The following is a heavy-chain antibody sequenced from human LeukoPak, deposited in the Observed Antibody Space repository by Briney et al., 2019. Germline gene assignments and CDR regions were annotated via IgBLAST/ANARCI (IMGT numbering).Heavy chain of an antibody. CDR3: ARANYYDISGYDY. Sequence: GGSLRLSCAASGFTFRRYEINWVRQAPGKGLEWVSYIASSGSTIYYADSVKGRFTISRDNAKNSLYLQMNSLRAEDTAVYYCARANYYDISGYDYWGQGTLVTVSS. J-gene: IGHJ4*02. V-gene: IGHV3-48*03. CDR2: IASSGSTI. D-gene: IGHD3-22*01. CDR1: GFTFRRYE.